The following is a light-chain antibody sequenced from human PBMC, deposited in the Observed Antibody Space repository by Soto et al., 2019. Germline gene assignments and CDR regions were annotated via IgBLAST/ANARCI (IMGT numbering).Light chain of an antibody. J-gene: IGKJ4*01. CDR1: QGISSY. CDR2: AAS. Sequence: AIRMTQSPSSFSASTGDRVTITCRASQGISSYLAWYQQKPGKAPKLLIYAASTLQSGVPSRFSGSGSGTEFTLTISSLQPDDFATYYCQQYNSYSPSLTFGGGTKVDIK. CDR3: QQYNSYSPSLT. V-gene: IGKV1-8*01.